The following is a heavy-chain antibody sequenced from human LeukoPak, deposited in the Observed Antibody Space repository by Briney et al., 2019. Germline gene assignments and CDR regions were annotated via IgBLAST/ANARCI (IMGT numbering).Heavy chain of an antibody. CDR3: ARGTYYYDSSGYCYFDY. CDR2: TNHSGST. CDR1: GGSFSGYY. D-gene: IGHD3-22*01. J-gene: IGHJ4*02. V-gene: IGHV4-34*01. Sequence: SETLSLTCAVYGGSFSGYYWSWIRQPPGKGLEWIGETNHSGSTNYNPSLKSRVTISVDTSKNQFSLKLSSVTAADTAVYYCARGTYYYDSSGYCYFDYWGQGTLVTVSS.